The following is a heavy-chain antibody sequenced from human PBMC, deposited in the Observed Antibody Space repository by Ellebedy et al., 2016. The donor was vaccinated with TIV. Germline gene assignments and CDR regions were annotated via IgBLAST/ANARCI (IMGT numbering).Heavy chain of an antibody. CDR3: AKGHSGSYN. CDR2: IISSGGST. Sequence: GESLKISCAASGFTFSDYAMSWVRQAPGKGLEWVSGIISSGGSTSYADSVKGRVTISRDNSRNTLYLQMNSLTAEDTAVYYCAKGHSGSYNWGQGTLVTVSS. J-gene: IGHJ4*02. V-gene: IGHV3-23*01. CDR1: GFTFSDYA. D-gene: IGHD1-26*01.